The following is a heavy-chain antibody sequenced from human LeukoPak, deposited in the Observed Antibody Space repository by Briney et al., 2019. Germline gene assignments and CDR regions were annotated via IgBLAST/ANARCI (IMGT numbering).Heavy chain of an antibody. CDR3: ARGGLTVTTPIDY. J-gene: IGHJ4*02. Sequence: GGSLRLPCAASGFTFSSYWMHWVRQAPGKGLEWVSRINNDGSSTSYADSVKGRFTISRDNAKNTLYLQMNSLRAEDTAVYYCARGGLTVTTPIDYWGQGTLVTVSS. D-gene: IGHD4-11*01. CDR2: INNDGSST. CDR1: GFTFSSYW. V-gene: IGHV3-74*01.